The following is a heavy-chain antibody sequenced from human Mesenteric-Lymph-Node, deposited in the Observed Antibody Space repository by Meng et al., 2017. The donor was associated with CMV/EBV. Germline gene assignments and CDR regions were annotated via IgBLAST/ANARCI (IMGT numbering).Heavy chain of an antibody. V-gene: IGHV4-39*01. Sequence: QLHVQGSGPGLLKPSETLSLSCIVSGDSISNSTYYWTWIRQPPGKGLEWIGSVHHSGTTYYNPSLKGRLTISVDTSANLFSLRLTTVTAADTATYYCARRGNYDSDYSEYWGQGTLVTVSS. CDR3: ARRGNYDSDYSEY. J-gene: IGHJ4*02. CDR1: GDSISNSTYY. CDR2: VHHSGTT. D-gene: IGHD3-22*01.